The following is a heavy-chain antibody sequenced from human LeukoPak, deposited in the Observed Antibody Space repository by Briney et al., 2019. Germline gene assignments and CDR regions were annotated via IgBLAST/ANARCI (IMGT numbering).Heavy chain of an antibody. CDR1: GYSFVGYG. CDR3: AKGHIVVVTAILYYFDY. Sequence: EASVKVSCKASGYSFVGYGITWVRQAPGQGLEWMGWFNPENGNTNYAQKVQGRVTMTADTSTSTSYMELRSLRSDDTAVYYCAKGHIVVVTAILYYFDYWGQGALVTVSS. CDR2: FNPENGNT. J-gene: IGHJ4*02. V-gene: IGHV1-18*01. D-gene: IGHD2-21*02.